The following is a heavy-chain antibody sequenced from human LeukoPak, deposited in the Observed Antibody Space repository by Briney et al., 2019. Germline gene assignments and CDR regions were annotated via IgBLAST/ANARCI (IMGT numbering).Heavy chain of an antibody. CDR1: GYTFTSYA. CDR3: ARGDVVPAAPTFDP. D-gene: IGHD2-2*01. CDR2: INAGNGNT. J-gene: IGHJ5*02. Sequence: ASVKVSCKASGYTFTSYAMHWVRQAPGQRLEWMGWINAGNGNTKYSQKFQGRVTMTRNASISTAYMELSSLRSEDTAVYYCARGDVVPAAPTFDPWGQGTLVTVSS. V-gene: IGHV1-3*01.